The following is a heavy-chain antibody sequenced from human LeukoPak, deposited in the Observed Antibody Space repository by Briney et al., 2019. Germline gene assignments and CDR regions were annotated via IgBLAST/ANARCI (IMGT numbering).Heavy chain of an antibody. Sequence: SETLSLTFAVSGGSISSVGYSWSWIRQPPGKGLEWIGYIYHSGSTYYNPSLKSRVTISVDRSKNQFSLKLRSVTAADTAVYYCASDYYDSSGYYRYRFDPWGQGTLVTVSS. CDR2: IYHSGST. CDR1: GGSISSVGYS. CDR3: ASDYYDSSGYYRYRFDP. V-gene: IGHV4-30-2*01. D-gene: IGHD3-22*01. J-gene: IGHJ5*02.